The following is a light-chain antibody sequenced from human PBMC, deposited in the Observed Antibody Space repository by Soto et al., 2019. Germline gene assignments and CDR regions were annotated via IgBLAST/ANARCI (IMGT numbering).Light chain of an antibody. J-gene: IGLJ1*01. Sequence: QSVLTQPPSASGTPGQRVTISCSGSSSNIGTNPVNWYQQLPGTAPKLLIYTNYQRPSGVPDRFSGSKSGTSASLAIGGLQYEDEADYYCAAWDESMNGHVFGTGTKATVL. CDR3: AAWDESMNGHV. V-gene: IGLV1-44*01. CDR1: SSNIGTNP. CDR2: TNY.